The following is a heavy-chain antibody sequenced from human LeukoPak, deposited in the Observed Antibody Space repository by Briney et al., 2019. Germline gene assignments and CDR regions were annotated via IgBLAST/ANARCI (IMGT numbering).Heavy chain of an antibody. CDR1: GGSISRSSYY. J-gene: IGHJ1*01. CDR3: ARSYGEYLSNIQH. D-gene: IGHD4-17*01. V-gene: IGHV4-39*01. CDR2: IYYSGST. Sequence: SETLSLTCTVSGGSISRSSYYWGWIRQPPGKGLEWIGSIYYSGSTYYNPSLKRRVTISVDTSKNQFSLKLSSVTAADTDVYYCARSYGEYLSNIQHWGQGTLVTVSS.